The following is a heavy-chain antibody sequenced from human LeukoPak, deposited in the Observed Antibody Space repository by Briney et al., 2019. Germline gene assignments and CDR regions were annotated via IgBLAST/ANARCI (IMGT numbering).Heavy chain of an antibody. CDR1: GFTVSSDY. J-gene: IGHJ4*02. V-gene: IGHV3-66*01. CDR2: VYSGDNT. CDR3: AREPPGGGFDY. D-gene: IGHD3-16*01. Sequence: PGGSLRLSCTASGFTVSSDYMSWVRHAPGRGLERVSVVYSGDNTYYADSMKGRFTISRDNSKNTLYLQMTSLRAEDTAVYYCAREPPGGGFDYWGQGTLVTVSS.